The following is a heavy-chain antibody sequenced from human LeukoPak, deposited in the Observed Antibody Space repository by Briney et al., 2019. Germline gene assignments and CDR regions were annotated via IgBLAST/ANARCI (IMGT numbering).Heavy chain of an antibody. Sequence: PSETLSLTCTVSGGSISSYYWSWIRQPPGKGLEWIGFIYYGGSTNYNPSLKSRVTISVDTSKNQFSLKVSSVTAADTAVYYCARQGSGSPFDYWGQGTLVTVSS. D-gene: IGHD1-26*01. CDR1: GGSISSYY. CDR2: IYYGGST. CDR3: ARQGSGSPFDY. V-gene: IGHV4-59*08. J-gene: IGHJ4*02.